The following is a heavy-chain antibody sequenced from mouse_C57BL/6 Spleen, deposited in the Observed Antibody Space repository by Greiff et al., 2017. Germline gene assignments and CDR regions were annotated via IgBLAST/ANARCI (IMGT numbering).Heavy chain of an antibody. J-gene: IGHJ3*01. Sequence: EVKLVESGGGLVKPGGSLKLSCAASGFTFSSYAMSWVRQTPEKRLEWVATISDGGSYTYYPDNVKGRFHISRDNAKNNLYLQMSHLKSEDTAMYYCARGVFAYWGQGTLVTVSA. CDR1: GFTFSSYA. CDR2: ISDGGSYT. CDR3: ARGVFAY. V-gene: IGHV5-4*03.